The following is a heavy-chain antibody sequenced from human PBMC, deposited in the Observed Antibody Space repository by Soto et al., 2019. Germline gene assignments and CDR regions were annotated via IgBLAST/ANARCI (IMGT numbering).Heavy chain of an antibody. CDR3: AKDERGVWIVAKGSSYAYYGMDV. V-gene: IGHV3-9*01. D-gene: IGHD2-21*01. CDR2: ISWNSETT. CDR1: GFTFDEHA. Sequence: EVQLVESGGGMVQPGRSLRLSCVASGFTFDEHAMHWVRRGPGRGLEWVSGISWNSETTGYADSVRGRFTISRDNAKNSLYLQMNSLRVDDTAFYYCAKDERGVWIVAKGSSYAYYGMDVWGQGTTVIVS. J-gene: IGHJ6*02.